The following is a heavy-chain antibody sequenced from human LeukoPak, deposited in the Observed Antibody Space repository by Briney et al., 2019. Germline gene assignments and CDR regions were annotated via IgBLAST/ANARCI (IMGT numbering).Heavy chain of an antibody. CDR1: GGSISSYY. CDR3: ARASDNYYGSGSYVFDF. V-gene: IGHV4-4*07. J-gene: IGHJ4*02. D-gene: IGHD3-10*01. CDR2: IYTSGST. Sequence: SETLSLTCTVSGGSISSYYWSWIRQTAGKGLELIGRIYTSGSTNYNPSLKSRVTMSVDTSKNQFSLKLSSVTAADTAVYYCARASDNYYGSGSYVFDFWGQGTLVTVSS.